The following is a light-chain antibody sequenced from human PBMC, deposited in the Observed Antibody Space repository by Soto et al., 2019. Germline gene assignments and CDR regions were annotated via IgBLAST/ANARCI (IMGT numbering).Light chain of an antibody. CDR3: SSYTSTSPLYV. CDR1: STDVGIYDY. V-gene: IGLV2-14*01. CDR2: DVN. J-gene: IGLJ1*01. Sequence: QSVLTQPASVSGSPGQSITISCIGTSTDVGIYDYVSWYQQHPGKAPKLMIFDVNNRPSGVSNRFSGSKSGNTASLTISGLQAEDEANYYCSSYTSTSPLYVFGTGTKLTVL.